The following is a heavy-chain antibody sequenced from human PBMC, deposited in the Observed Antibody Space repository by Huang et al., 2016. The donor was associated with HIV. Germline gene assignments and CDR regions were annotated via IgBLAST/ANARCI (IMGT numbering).Heavy chain of an antibody. CDR2: IYYSGST. V-gene: IGHV4-39*01. CDR3: ARLPGSITMIRGVITDPY. Sequence: QLQLQESGPGLVKPSETLSLTCTVSGGSIRSDKYYWGWIRQPPGKGLEWIGSIYYSGSTDYNPSRKSRVTITVDTSKNQFSLKMRCVTAADTAVYYCARLPGSITMIRGVITDPYWGQGTLVTVSS. J-gene: IGHJ4*02. D-gene: IGHD3-10*01. CDR1: GGSIRSDKYY.